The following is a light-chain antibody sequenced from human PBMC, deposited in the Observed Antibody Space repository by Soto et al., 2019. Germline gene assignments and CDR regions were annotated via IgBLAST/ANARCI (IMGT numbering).Light chain of an antibody. CDR2: GAS. J-gene: IGKJ5*01. V-gene: IGKV3-20*01. CDR1: QSVSSS. Sequence: EIVMTQSPATLSVSPGERATLSCRASQSVSSSLAWYQQKPGQAPRLLIYGASSRATGIPDRFSGSGSGTDFTLTINRLEPEDFAVYYCQQYGSSLGTFGQGTRLEIK. CDR3: QQYGSSLGT.